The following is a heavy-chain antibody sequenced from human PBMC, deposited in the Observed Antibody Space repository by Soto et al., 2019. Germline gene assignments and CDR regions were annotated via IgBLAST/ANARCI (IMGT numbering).Heavy chain of an antibody. D-gene: IGHD5-12*01. J-gene: IGHJ4*02. CDR1: GFYFGDYA. V-gene: IGHV3-49*04. CDR3: TLGTTRDGYNFGY. CDR2: IRSNTFGGIT. Sequence: PGGSLRLSCVTSGFYFGDYAMNWVRQAPGKGLEWVGFIRSNTFGGITAYAASVRGRFTISRDDSKGIAYLQMNSLETEDTAISYCTLGTTRDGYNFGYWGQGTQVTVSS.